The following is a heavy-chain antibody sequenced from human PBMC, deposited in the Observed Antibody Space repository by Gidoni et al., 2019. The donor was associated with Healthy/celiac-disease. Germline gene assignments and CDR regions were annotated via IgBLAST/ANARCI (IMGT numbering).Heavy chain of an antibody. D-gene: IGHD3-9*01. J-gene: IGHJ4*02. CDR1: GYTFTGYY. CDR2: TNPNSGGT. CDR3: ARGALRYFDWDLGFYY. Sequence: QVQLVQSGAEVKKPGASVKVSCKASGYTFTGYYMHWVRQAPGQGLEWMGWTNPNSGGTNYEQKFQGRVTMTRDTSISTAYMELSRLRSDDTAVYYCARGALRYFDWDLGFYYWGQGTLVTVSS. V-gene: IGHV1-2*02.